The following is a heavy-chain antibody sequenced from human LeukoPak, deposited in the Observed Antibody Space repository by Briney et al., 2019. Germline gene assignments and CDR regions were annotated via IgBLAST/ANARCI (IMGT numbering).Heavy chain of an antibody. CDR1: GGTFSSYA. CDR3: ARHGANGHSYGAYLDY. CDR2: IIPIFGTA. V-gene: IGHV1-69*05. Sequence: SVKVSCKASGGTFSSYAISWVRQAPGQGLEWMGGIIPIFGTANYAQKFQGRVTITTDESTSTAYMELSSLRSEDTAMYYCARHGANGHSYGAYLDYWGQGTLVTVSS. D-gene: IGHD5-18*01. J-gene: IGHJ4*02.